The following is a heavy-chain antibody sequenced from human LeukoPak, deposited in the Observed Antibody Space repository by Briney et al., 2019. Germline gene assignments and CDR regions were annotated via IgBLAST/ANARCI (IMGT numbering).Heavy chain of an antibody. CDR2: ITHNGTA. D-gene: IGHD3-16*01. V-gene: IGHV4-34*01. CDR1: GGSFSGYY. Sequence: SETLSLTCGVSGGSFSGYYCNWIRQAPGKGLEWIGEITHNGTATSNPSLKSRVTLSLDTSRSRFSLKLNSATAADTAVYYCVRGFLGLNGGIWGQGTTVTVSS. CDR3: VRGFLGLNGGI. J-gene: IGHJ6*02.